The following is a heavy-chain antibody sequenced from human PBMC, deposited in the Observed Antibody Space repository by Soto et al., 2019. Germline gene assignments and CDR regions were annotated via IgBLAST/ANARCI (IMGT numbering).Heavy chain of an antibody. J-gene: IGHJ6*02. V-gene: IGHV3-23*01. CDR3: AKSLTASNFRLDV. CDR2: ISGGGGAK. CDR1: GFTFNSYF. Sequence: GGSLRLSCTASGFTFNSYFMSWVRQAPGEGLEWISAISGGGGAKYYSDSVKGRFTISRDNSNNTLYLQMSSLRADDTAVYYCAKSLTASNFRLDVWGQGTRVTVSS. D-gene: IGHD7-27*01.